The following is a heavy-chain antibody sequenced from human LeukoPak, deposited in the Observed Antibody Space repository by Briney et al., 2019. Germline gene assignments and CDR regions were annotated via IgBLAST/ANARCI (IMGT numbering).Heavy chain of an antibody. J-gene: IGHJ4*02. D-gene: IGHD2-2*01. CDR3: ARDVKTRYCSSTSCYVPFDY. CDR2: ISSSGSTI. V-gene: IGHV3-11*04. Sequence: GGSLRLSCAASGFTFSDYYMSWIRQAPGKGLEWVSYISSSGSTIYYADSVKGRFTISRDNAKNSLYLQMNSLRAEDTAVYYSARDVKTRYCSSTSCYVPFDYWGQGTLVTVSS. CDR1: GFTFSDYY.